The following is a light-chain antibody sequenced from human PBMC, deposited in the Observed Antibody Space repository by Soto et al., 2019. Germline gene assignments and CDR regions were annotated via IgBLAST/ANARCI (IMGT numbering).Light chain of an antibody. J-gene: IGKJ5*01. V-gene: IGKV1-33*01. CDR2: DAS. Sequence: DIQMTQSPSSLSASVGDRVTITCQASQDITNYLNWYQQKPGKAPKLLIYDASNLETGVPSRFSGSGFGTDFTFTISSLQPEDFATYYCQQYQNWPLITFGQGTRLENK. CDR3: QQYQNWPLIT. CDR1: QDITNY.